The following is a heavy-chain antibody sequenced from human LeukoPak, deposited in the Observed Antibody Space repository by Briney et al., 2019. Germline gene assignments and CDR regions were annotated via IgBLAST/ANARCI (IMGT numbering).Heavy chain of an antibody. CDR1: GFTFDDYA. V-gene: IGHV3-43D*03. CDR2: ISWDGGST. CDR3: ANDLMVRGSMDYYMDV. Sequence: GGSLRLSCAASGFTFDDYAMHWVRQAPGKGLEWVSLISWDGGSTYYADSVKGRFTISRDNSKNSLYLQMNSLRAEDTALYYCANDLMVRGSMDYYMDVWGKGTTVTVSS. J-gene: IGHJ6*03. D-gene: IGHD3-10*01.